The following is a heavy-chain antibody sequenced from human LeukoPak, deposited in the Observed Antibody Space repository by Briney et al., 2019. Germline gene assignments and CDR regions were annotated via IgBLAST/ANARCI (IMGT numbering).Heavy chain of an antibody. CDR1: GGSFSGYY. J-gene: IGHJ4*02. CDR2: INHSGST. Sequence: KPSETLSLTCAVYGGSFSGYYWSWIRQPPGKGLEWIGEINHSGSTNYNPSLKSRVTISVDTSKNQFSLKLSSVTAADTAVYYYAAGSWPKKTFDYWGQGTLVTVSS. CDR3: AAGSWPKKTFDY. V-gene: IGHV4-34*01. D-gene: IGHD1-26*01.